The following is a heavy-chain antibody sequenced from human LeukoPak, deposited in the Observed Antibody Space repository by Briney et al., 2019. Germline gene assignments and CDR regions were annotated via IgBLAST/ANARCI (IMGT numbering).Heavy chain of an antibody. J-gene: IGHJ4*02. CDR3: AREVEYSGSAFDY. Sequence: GGSLRLSCAASGFTFSNSGMNWVRQAPGNGLEWVSTISGSGDSTYYADSVKGRFTISRDNSKNTLYLQMNSLRAEDTAVYYCAREVEYSGSAFDYWGQGTLVTVSS. D-gene: IGHD1-26*01. CDR2: ISGSGDST. V-gene: IGHV3-23*01. CDR1: GFTFSNSG.